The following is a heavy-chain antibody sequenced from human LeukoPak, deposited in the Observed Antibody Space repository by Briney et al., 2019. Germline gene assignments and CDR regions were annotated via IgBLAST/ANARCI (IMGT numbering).Heavy chain of an antibody. D-gene: IGHD6-19*01. CDR2: ISSGGGAT. CDR1: GFTFSNYN. Sequence: GGPLRLSCAASGFTFSNYNMNWVRQAPGKGLEWVSYISSGGGATHYADSVKGRFTISRDNAKNSLYLQMNSLRDEDTALYSCAKTHGNGWYFDYWGQGNLVTVAS. V-gene: IGHV3-48*02. CDR3: AKTHGNGWYFDY. J-gene: IGHJ4*02.